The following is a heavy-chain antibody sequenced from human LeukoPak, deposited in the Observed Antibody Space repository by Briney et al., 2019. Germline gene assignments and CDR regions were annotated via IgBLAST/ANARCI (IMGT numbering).Heavy chain of an antibody. D-gene: IGHD2-8*01. Sequence: GASVKVSCKASGYTFTSYSISWVRQAPGQGLEWMGWISAYNGNTNYAQKLQGRVTMTTDTSTSTAYMELRSLRSDDTAVYYCARGGRIRDIVLMVYATSGAFDIWGQGTMVTVSS. CDR1: GYTFTSYS. J-gene: IGHJ3*02. V-gene: IGHV1-18*01. CDR3: ARGGRIRDIVLMVYATSGAFDI. CDR2: ISAYNGNT.